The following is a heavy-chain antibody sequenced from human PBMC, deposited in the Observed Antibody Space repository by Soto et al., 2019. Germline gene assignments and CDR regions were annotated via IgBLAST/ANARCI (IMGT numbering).Heavy chain of an antibody. V-gene: IGHV1-46*03. CDR1: GYTFTSYY. Sequence: ASVKVSCKASGYTFTSYYMHWVRQAPGQGLEWMGIINPSGGSTSYAQKFQGRVTMTRDTSTSTVYMELSSLRSEDTAVYYCARGYCTNGVCYRAWFDPWGQGTLVTVSS. D-gene: IGHD2-8*01. CDR3: ARGYCTNGVCYRAWFDP. CDR2: INPSGGST. J-gene: IGHJ5*02.